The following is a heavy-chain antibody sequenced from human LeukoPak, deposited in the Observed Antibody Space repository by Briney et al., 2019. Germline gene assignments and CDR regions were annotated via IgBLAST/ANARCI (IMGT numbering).Heavy chain of an antibody. Sequence: GGSLRLSCAASGFTFTTFTMNWVRQAPGKGLEWVSSISNSGTDVHYADSVKGRFTISRDNAQNSLFLQMNSLRAEDAAIYFCARAQIVAAGTGPFDIGGEGTMVTVSS. D-gene: IGHD6-13*01. CDR1: GFTFTTFT. CDR2: ISNSGTDV. J-gene: IGHJ3*02. CDR3: ARAQIVAAGTGPFDI. V-gene: IGHV3-21*01.